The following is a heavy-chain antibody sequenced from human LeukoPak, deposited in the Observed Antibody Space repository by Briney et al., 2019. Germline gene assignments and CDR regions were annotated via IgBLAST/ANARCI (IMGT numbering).Heavy chain of an antibody. CDR2: TYHSGST. V-gene: IGHV4-31*03. CDR3: AREARGMATNAHDAFDI. D-gene: IGHD5-24*01. Sequence: SETLSLTCTVSGGSITSGDYHWSWIRQYPGKGLEWIGYTYHSGSTYYNSSLKSRLTISVDTSKNQFSLKLTSLTAADTAVYYCAREARGMATNAHDAFDIWGQGTMVTVSS. CDR1: GGSITSGDYH. J-gene: IGHJ3*02.